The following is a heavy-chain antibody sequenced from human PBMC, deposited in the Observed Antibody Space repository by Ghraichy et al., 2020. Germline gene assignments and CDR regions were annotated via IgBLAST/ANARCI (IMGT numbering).Heavy chain of an antibody. CDR1: GYTFTSYG. D-gene: IGHD2-2*01. J-gene: IGHJ6*03. V-gene: IGHV1-18*01. CDR2: IGAYSGNT. Sequence: ASVKVSCKASGYTFTSYGISWVRHAPGQGIEWMGWIGAYSGNTNYAQNLQGRVTMTTDTSTSTAYMELRSLRSDDTAVYYCARDHQKAIVVVPAGPYYYMDVWGKGTTVTVSS. CDR3: ARDHQKAIVVVPAGPYYYMDV.